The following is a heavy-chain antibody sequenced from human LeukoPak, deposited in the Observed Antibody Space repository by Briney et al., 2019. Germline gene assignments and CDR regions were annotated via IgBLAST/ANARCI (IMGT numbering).Heavy chain of an antibody. Sequence: PGGSLRLSCAASGFTFSDHYIDWVRQAPGKGLEWVARNRNKANNYTPEYAASVKGRFTISRDDSKNSLYLQMNSLKTEDTAVYYCARQGRESDGYAHGYDFWGQGTLVTVSS. CDR1: GFTFSDHY. CDR3: ARQGRESDGYAHGYDF. V-gene: IGHV3-72*01. D-gene: IGHD3-16*01. J-gene: IGHJ4*02. CDR2: NRNKANNYTP.